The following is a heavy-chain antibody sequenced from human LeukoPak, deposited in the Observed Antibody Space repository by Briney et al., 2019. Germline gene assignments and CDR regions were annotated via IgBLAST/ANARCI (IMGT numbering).Heavy chain of an antibody. CDR3: ARTDDYYDFWSGYKNWFDP. CDR2: IYYSGST. D-gene: IGHD3-3*01. CDR1: GGSISSYY. Sequence: SETLSLTCTVSGGSISSYYWSWIRQPPGKGLEWIGYIYYSGSTNYSPSLKSRVTISVDTSKNQFSLKLSSVTAADTAVYYCARTDDYYDFWSGYKNWFDPWGQGTLVTVSS. V-gene: IGHV4-59*01. J-gene: IGHJ5*02.